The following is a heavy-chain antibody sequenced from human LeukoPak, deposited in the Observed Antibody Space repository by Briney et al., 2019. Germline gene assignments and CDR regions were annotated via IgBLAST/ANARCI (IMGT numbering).Heavy chain of an antibody. V-gene: IGHV4-30-2*01. J-gene: IGHJ4*02. CDR1: GGSISSGGYS. Sequence: SQTLSLTCAVSGGSISSGGYSWSWIRQPPGKGLEWIGYIYHSGSTYYNPSLKSRVTISVDRSKNQFSLKLSSVTAADTAEYYCARARYFDWLPHIAYWGQGTLVTVSS. CDR3: ARARYFDWLPHIAY. CDR2: IYHSGST. D-gene: IGHD3-9*01.